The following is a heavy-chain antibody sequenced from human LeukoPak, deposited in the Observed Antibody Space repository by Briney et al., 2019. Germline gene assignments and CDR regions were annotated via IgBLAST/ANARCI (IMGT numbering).Heavy chain of an antibody. Sequence: RGSLRLSCAAPGFTFSSYSMNWVRQDPGKGLGWVAVISYGVSNNDYADSVKGRFTISIDNSKNTLYLQMNSLIAEDTAVYYCAKDYGYDSSGFDYWGQGTLVTVSS. D-gene: IGHD3-22*01. CDR3: AKDYGYDSSGFDY. J-gene: IGHJ4*02. V-gene: IGHV3-30*18. CDR1: GFTFSSYS. CDR2: ISYGVSNN.